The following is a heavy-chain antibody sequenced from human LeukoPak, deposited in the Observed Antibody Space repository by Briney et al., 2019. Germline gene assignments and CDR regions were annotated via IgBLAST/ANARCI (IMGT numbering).Heavy chain of an antibody. D-gene: IGHD6-6*01. Sequence: ASVKVSCKASGYTFTDYYMHWVRQAPGQGLEWMAWISPNSGGTSYAQNFQGRVTMTRDASITTAYMELSSLRSDDTAVYYCARNRYTGSSNCFDYWGQGTLVTVSS. J-gene: IGHJ4*02. V-gene: IGHV1-2*02. CDR3: ARNRYTGSSNCFDY. CDR1: GYTFTDYY. CDR2: ISPNSGGT.